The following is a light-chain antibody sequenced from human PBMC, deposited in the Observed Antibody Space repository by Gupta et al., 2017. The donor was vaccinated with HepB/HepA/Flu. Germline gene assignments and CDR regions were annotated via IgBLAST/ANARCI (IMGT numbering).Light chain of an antibody. CDR2: LNSDGSH. Sequence: QVVLTQSPSASASPGASVKLICTLSSGHSTYTIAWHQQQPEKGPRYLMNLNSDGSHSKGDAIPDRFSGSSSGVERYLTISSLQSDDEADYYCQTWGTDFRIFGGGTKLTVL. CDR3: QTWGTDFRI. V-gene: IGLV4-69*02. CDR1: SGHSTYT. J-gene: IGLJ2*01.